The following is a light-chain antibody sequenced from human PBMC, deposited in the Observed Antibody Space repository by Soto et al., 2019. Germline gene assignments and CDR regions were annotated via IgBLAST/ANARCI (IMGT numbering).Light chain of an antibody. CDR3: QQHINWPLT. J-gene: IGKJ4*01. CDR1: QTVSSS. Sequence: PEERATLSCRASQTVSSSLAWYQQKPGQAPRLLIYEASNRATGIPARFSGSGSGADFTLTISSLEPEDFALYYCQQHINWPLTFGGGTKVDIK. CDR2: EAS. V-gene: IGKV3-11*01.